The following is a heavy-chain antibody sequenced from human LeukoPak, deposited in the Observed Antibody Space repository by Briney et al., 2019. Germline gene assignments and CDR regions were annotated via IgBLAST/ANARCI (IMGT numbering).Heavy chain of an antibody. CDR2: LKQDGSEK. D-gene: IGHD6-13*01. Sequence: GGSLRLSCSAHGFPFSNHWMTWVRRAPERGLERVASLKQDGSEKYHVDYVKGRFTLSRDNAKNSLYLQLNRVRAEDTAVYYCTKGGRSSSWYWAYWGQGALVTVSS. V-gene: IGHV3-7*01. CDR1: GFPFSNHW. CDR3: TKGGRSSSWYWAY. J-gene: IGHJ4*02.